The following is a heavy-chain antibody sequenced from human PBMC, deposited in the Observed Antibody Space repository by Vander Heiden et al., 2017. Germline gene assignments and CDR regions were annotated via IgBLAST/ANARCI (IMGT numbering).Heavy chain of an antibody. V-gene: IGHV3-74*01. D-gene: IGHD3-10*01. Sequence: EVQLVESGVGLVQPGGSLSLSFSAPGFPLPNYWMHWGRQTPGKGLVWVSRINGDGTTTAYADSVMGRFTISRDNAKNTLFLQMSSLRADDTALYYCARDFGDYISEYAFDYWGQGIQVTVS. CDR3: ARDFGDYISEYAFDY. CDR2: INGDGTTT. CDR1: GFPLPNYW. J-gene: IGHJ4*02.